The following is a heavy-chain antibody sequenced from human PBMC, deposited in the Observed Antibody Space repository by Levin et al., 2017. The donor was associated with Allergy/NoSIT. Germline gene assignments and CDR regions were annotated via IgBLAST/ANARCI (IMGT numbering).Heavy chain of an antibody. D-gene: IGHD1-26*01. Sequence: PSETLSLTCAVYIGTFSDYHWSWIRQPPGKGLEWIGEINHSGSTTYNPSLMSRVTISVDASKNQFSLKLNSVTAADTAVYYCARGATGLRTGWFDPWGQGILVTVSS. CDR2: INHSGST. V-gene: IGHV4-34*01. CDR1: IGTFSDYH. CDR3: ARGATGLRTGWFDP. J-gene: IGHJ5*02.